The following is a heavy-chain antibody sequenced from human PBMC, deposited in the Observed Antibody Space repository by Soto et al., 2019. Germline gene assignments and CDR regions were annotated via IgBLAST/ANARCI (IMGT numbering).Heavy chain of an antibody. Sequence: ETLRLSCASSGFTFSSYSMNWVRQAPGKGLEWVSSISSSSSYIYYADSVKGRFTISRDNAKNSLYLQMNSLRAEDTAVYYCARGGDCSSTSCYETPKYYYYYYGMDVWGQGTTVTVSS. V-gene: IGHV3-21*01. D-gene: IGHD2-2*01. CDR2: ISSSSSYI. CDR3: ARGGDCSSTSCYETPKYYYYYYGMDV. CDR1: GFTFSSYS. J-gene: IGHJ6*02.